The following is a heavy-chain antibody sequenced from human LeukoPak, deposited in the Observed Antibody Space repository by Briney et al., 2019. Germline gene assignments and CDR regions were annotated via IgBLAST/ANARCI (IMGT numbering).Heavy chain of an antibody. D-gene: IGHD1-14*01. CDR1: GFSLSTSGVG. Sequence: SGPTLVKPTQTLTLTCTFSGFSLSTSGVGVGWIRQPPGKALEWLALIYWDDDKRYSPSLRSRLTITKNTSKNQVVLIMTNMDPVDTATYYCAHRAGAPDWFDPWGQGTLVTVSS. CDR3: AHRAGAPDWFDP. CDR2: IYWDDDK. J-gene: IGHJ5*02. V-gene: IGHV2-5*02.